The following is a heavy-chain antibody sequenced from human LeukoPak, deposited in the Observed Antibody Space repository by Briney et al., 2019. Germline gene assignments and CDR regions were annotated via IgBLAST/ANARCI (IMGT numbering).Heavy chain of an antibody. V-gene: IGHV3-23*01. CDR1: GFTFSSYA. CDR3: ARDRPNILGLDP. Sequence: GGSLRLSCAASGFTFSSYAMSWVRQAPGKGLEWVSAISGSGGSTYYADSVKGRFTISRDNSKNTLYLQMSSLRDEDTAVYYCARDRPNILGLDPWGQGTLVTVSS. J-gene: IGHJ5*02. D-gene: IGHD2/OR15-2a*01. CDR2: ISGSGGST.